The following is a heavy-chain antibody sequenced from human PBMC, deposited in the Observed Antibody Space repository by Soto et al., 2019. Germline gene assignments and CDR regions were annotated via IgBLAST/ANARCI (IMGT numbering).Heavy chain of an antibody. CDR1: GGSISSGGYY. J-gene: IGHJ3*01. CDR2: IYYSRST. Sequence: TLSLTCTVSGGSISSGGYYWSWIRQHPGKGLEWIGYIYYSRSTYYNPSLKSRVTISVDTSKNQFSLKLSSVTAADTAVYYCARLGRRSHSVWGQGTMVTVSS. V-gene: IGHV4-31*03. CDR3: ARLGRRSHSV.